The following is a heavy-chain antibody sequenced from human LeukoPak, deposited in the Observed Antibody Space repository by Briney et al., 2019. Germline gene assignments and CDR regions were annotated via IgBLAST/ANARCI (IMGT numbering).Heavy chain of an antibody. V-gene: IGHV3-23*01. CDR2: ISASGVTT. Sequence: GGSLSLSCAASGFTFSSYAMSWVRQAPGKGLEWVSVISASGVTTYYADSVKGRFTISRDNSKNTLYLQMNSLRAEDTATYFCAKDPRRFDDWGQGTLVTVSS. CDR1: GFTFSSYA. J-gene: IGHJ4*02. CDR3: AKDPRRFDD.